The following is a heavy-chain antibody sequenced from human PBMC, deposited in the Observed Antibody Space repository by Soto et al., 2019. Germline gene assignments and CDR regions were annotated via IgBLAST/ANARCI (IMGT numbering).Heavy chain of an antibody. J-gene: IGHJ4*02. Sequence: QVQLVESGGGLVKPGGSLRLSCAASGFTFSDFYMSGIRQAPGKGLEWISYISSSGTTTYYTDSVKGRFTISRDNAKNSLYLQMNTLRDGDTAVYYCARIWGGGGYALIYWGQGTLVTVSS. CDR1: GFTFSDFY. D-gene: IGHD2-8*01. CDR2: ISSSGTTT. V-gene: IGHV3-11*01. CDR3: ARIWGGGGYALIY.